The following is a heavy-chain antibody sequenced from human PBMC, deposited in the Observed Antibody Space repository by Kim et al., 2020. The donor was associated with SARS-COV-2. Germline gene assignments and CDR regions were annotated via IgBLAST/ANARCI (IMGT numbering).Heavy chain of an antibody. Sequence: YYDPSLTRRVTISGDTSKIQCSLKLSSVTAADTAVYYCARKKGVVGATIWGQGTLVTVSS. V-gene: IGHV4-39*01. CDR3: ARKKGVVGATI. J-gene: IGHJ4*02. D-gene: IGHD1-26*01.